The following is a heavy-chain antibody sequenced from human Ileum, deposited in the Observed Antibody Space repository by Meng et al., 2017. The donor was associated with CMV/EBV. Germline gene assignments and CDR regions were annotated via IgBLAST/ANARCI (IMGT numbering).Heavy chain of an antibody. CDR2: ISYDGSNK. CDR3: ARGSGGYCSSTSCYSIDY. D-gene: IGHD2-2*01. V-gene: IGHV3-30-3*01. J-gene: IGHJ4*02. CDR1: GFIFSSYA. Sequence: GESLMISCAASGFIFSSYAMHWVRPAPGKGLEWVAVISYDGSNKYYADSVKGRFTISRDNSKNTLYLQMNSLRAEDTAVYYCARGSGGYCSSTSCYSIDYWGQGTLVTVSS.